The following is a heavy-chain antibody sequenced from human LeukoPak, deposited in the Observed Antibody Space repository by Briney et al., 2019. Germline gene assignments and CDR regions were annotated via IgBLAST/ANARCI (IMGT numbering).Heavy chain of an antibody. CDR2: ISSSGSTI. V-gene: IGHV3-48*03. D-gene: IGHD5-18*01. CDR3: ARVPLAVVDTAMVGDY. J-gene: IGHJ4*02. CDR1: GFTFSSYE. Sequence: GGSLRLSCAASGFTFSSYEMNWVRQAPGKGLEWVSYISSSGSTIYYADSVKGRFTITRDNAKNSLYLQMNSLRAEDTAVYYCARVPLAVVDTAMVGDYWGQGTLVTVSS.